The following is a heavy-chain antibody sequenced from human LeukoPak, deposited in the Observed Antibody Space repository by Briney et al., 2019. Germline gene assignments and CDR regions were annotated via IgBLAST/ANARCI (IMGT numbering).Heavy chain of an antibody. J-gene: IGHJ6*03. D-gene: IGHD3-3*01. V-gene: IGHV3-66*04. CDR1: GFTVSSNY. Sequence: GGSLRLSCAASGFTVSSNYMSWVRQAPGKGLEWVSVIYSGGSTYYADSVKGRFTISRDNSKNTLYLQMNSLRAEDTAVYYCARPRYDATRYYHHMDVWGKGTTVTVSS. CDR3: ARPRYDATRYYHHMDV. CDR2: IYSGGST.